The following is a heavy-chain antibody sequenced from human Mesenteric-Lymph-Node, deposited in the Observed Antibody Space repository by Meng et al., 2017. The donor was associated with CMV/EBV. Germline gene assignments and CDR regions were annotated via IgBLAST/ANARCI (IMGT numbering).Heavy chain of an antibody. D-gene: IGHD2-21*01. Sequence: GESLKISCQGSGYSFTNYWIGWVRQMPGKGLEWMGVIYPGDSDTKYSPTFQGQVTISADKSTGSAYLQWSGLKASDTAMYYCARRDHNYYGMDVWGQGTTVTVSS. CDR1: GYSFTNYW. CDR3: ARRDHNYYGMDV. CDR2: IYPGDSDT. J-gene: IGHJ6*02. V-gene: IGHV5-51*01.